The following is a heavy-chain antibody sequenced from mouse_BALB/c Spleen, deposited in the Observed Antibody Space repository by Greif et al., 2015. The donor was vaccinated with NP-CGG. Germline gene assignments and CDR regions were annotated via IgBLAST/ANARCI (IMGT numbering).Heavy chain of an antibody. Sequence: VQLQQSGAELVKPGASVKLSCTASGFNIKDTYMHWVKQRPEQGLEWIGGIDPANGNTKYDPKFQGKATITADTSSNTAYLQLSSLTSEDTAVYYCARNYGRNYAMDYWGQGTSVTVSS. J-gene: IGHJ4*01. V-gene: IGHV14-3*02. CDR1: GFNIKDTY. D-gene: IGHD1-1*01. CDR3: ARNYGRNYAMDY. CDR2: IDPANGNT.